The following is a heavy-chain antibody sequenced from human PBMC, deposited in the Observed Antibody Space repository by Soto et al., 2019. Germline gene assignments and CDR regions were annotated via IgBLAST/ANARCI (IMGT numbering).Heavy chain of an antibody. CDR2: ISGSGGST. CDR1: GFTFSSYA. CDR3: ANGVYGDSRGHYYYYMDV. D-gene: IGHD4-17*01. Sequence: GGSLRLSCAASGFTFSSYAMSWVRQAPGKGLEWVSAISGSGGSTYYADSVKGRFTISRDNSKNTLYLQMNSLRAEDTAVYYCANGVYGDSRGHYYYYMDVWGKGTTVTVSS. V-gene: IGHV3-23*01. J-gene: IGHJ6*03.